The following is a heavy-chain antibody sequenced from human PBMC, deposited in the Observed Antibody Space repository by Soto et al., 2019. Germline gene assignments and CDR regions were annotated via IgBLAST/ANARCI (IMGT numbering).Heavy chain of an antibody. D-gene: IGHD2-15*01. V-gene: IGHV3-30*18. J-gene: IGHJ4*02. Sequence: VQLLESGGGLIQPGGSLRLSCAASGFTFSYGIHWLRQAPGKGLEWVAYISYDSSNKFYGDSVKGRFTISRDNSKNTQFLQMNSLRAEDTAVYSCANLVIGYCSGNTCDDYWGQGTLVAVSS. CDR2: ISYDSSNK. CDR3: ANLVIGYCSGNTCDDY. CDR1: GFTFSYG.